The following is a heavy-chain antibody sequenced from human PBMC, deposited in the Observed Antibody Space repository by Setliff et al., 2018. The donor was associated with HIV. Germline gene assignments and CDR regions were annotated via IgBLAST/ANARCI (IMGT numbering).Heavy chain of an antibody. CDR3: AKDRSGYGDSVPFDS. CDR1: GFTFSSFA. D-gene: IGHD4-17*01. CDR2: ISGSGDRT. J-gene: IGHJ4*02. V-gene: IGHV3-23*01. Sequence: GGSLRLSCAASGFTFSSFAMSWVRQAPGKGLEWVSTISGSGDRTYNADSAKGRFTISRDNSKNTLYLQMNSLRAEDTAVYYCAKDRSGYGDSVPFDSWGQGTLVTVPQ.